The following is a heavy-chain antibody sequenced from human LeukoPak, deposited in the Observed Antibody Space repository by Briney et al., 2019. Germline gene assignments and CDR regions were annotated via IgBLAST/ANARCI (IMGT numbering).Heavy chain of an antibody. CDR2: ISYDGSNK. V-gene: IGHV3-30-3*01. D-gene: IGHD3-9*01. J-gene: IGHJ6*03. CDR3: ARDPLTLYNYYMDV. CDR1: GFTFSSYA. Sequence: GGSLRLSCAASGFTFSSYAMHWVRQAPGKGLEWVAVISYDGSNKYYADSVKGRFTISRDNSKNTLYLQMNSLRAEDAAVYYCARDPLTLYNYYMDVWGKGTTVTVSS.